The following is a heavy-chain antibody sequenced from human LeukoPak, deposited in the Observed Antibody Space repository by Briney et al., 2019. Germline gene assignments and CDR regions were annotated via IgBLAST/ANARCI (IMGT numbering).Heavy chain of an antibody. CDR1: GGSLSVYY. D-gene: IGHD3-3*01. CDR3: GSLYDFWSAFHS. Sequence: SETLSLTCAVYGGSLSVYYWSWIRQPLGKGLEWIGEINHSGSTNYNPSLKSRVTISVDTSKNQFSLKVSSVTAADTAAYYCGSLYDFWSAFHSWGQGTLVTVSS. V-gene: IGHV4-34*01. J-gene: IGHJ4*02. CDR2: INHSGST.